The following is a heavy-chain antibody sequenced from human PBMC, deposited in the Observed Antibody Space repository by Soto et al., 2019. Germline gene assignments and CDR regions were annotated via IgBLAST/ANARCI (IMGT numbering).Heavy chain of an antibody. CDR3: GRLRRPGSSRWYGVDS. J-gene: IGHJ4*02. D-gene: IGHD6-19*01. V-gene: IGHV4-59*08. CDR1: GGSISSYY. CDR2: IYYSGST. Sequence: QVQLQESGPGLVKPSETLSLTCTVSGGSISSYYWSWIRQPPGKGLEWIGYIYYSGSTNYNPSLKGRVTRSVGTSKHQFSLQLSAVPAADTAVYYCGRLRRPGSSRWYGVDSWGQGTLGTGSS.